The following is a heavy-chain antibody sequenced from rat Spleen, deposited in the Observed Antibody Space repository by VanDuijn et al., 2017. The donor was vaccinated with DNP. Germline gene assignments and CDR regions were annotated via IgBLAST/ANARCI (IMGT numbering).Heavy chain of an antibody. V-gene: IGHV4-2*01. Sequence: EVQLVESGGGLVQPGRSLILSCAASGFNFNDYWMGWVRQAPGKGLEWVGKINKDSSTINYTPSLRERFTISRDNAQNSLYLQMSKLGSEDTAIYYCARGRLYPHYAMDAWGQGTSVTVSS. CDR1: GFNFNDYW. CDR2: INKDSSTI. CDR3: ARGRLYPHYAMDA. D-gene: IGHD1-2*01. J-gene: IGHJ4*01.